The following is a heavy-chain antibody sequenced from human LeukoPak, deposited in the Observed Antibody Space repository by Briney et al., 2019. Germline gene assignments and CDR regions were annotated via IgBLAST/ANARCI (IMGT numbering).Heavy chain of an antibody. V-gene: IGHV1-2*02. J-gene: IGHJ3*02. CDR3: ARDPYGRNYYDSSGYYSWGAFDI. Sequence: GASVKVSCKASGYTFTGYYMHWVRQAPGQGLEWMGWINPNSGGTNYAQKFQGRVTMTRDTSISTAYMELSRLRSDDTAVYYCARDPYGRNYYDSSGYYSWGAFDIWGQGTMVTVSS. CDR2: INPNSGGT. D-gene: IGHD3-22*01. CDR1: GYTFTGYY.